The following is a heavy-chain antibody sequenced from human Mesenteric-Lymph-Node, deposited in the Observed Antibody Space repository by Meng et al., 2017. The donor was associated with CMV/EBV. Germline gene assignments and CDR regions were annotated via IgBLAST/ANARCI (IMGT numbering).Heavy chain of an antibody. V-gene: IGHV1-2*02. D-gene: IGHD3/OR15-3a*01. J-gene: IGHJ6*02. CDR1: GYTFTDYY. CDR2: INPNSGDT. Sequence: ASVKVSCKASGYTFTDYYIHWVRQAPGQGLEWMGWINPNSGDTNYAQKFQGGVTMTRDTSISTAYMELSRLRSDGTAVYYCARGGAGTGYYSGGADYHYGMDVWGQGTTVTVSS. CDR3: ARGGAGTGYYSGGADYHYGMDV.